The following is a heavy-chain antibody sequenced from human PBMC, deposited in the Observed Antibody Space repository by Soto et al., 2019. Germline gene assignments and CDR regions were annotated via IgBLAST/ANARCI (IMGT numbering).Heavy chain of an antibody. Sequence: GGSLRLSCAASGITFSSYAMSWVRQAPGKGLEWVSTISGSGGSTYYADSVKGRFTISRDNSKNTLYLQMNSLRAEDTAVYYCANLDSSGYFPVQHWGQGTLVTVSS. V-gene: IGHV3-23*01. D-gene: IGHD3-22*01. CDR3: ANLDSSGYFPVQH. J-gene: IGHJ1*01. CDR2: ISGSGGST. CDR1: GITFSSYA.